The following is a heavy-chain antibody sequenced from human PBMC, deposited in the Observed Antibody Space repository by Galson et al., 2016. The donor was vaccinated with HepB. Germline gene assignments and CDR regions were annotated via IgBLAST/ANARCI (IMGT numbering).Heavy chain of an antibody. CDR2: IYGDASDT. CDR1: GFSFGSRW. CDR3: TRDSGIGDSLDR. J-gene: IGHJ5*02. V-gene: IGHV3-74*01. D-gene: IGHD3-10*01. Sequence: SLRLSCAASGFSFGSRWMHWVRQAPGKGLVWVSRIYGDASDTRYADSVKGRFTISRDNAKDTVYLQMKGLRVDDTAVYYCTRDSGIGDSLDRGGQGTRVTV.